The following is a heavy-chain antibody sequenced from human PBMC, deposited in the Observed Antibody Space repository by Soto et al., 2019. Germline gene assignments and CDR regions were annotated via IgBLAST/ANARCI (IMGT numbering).Heavy chain of an antibody. CDR3: ARNIDGVDY. Sequence: EVRLVESGGGLVQPGGSLRLSCAASGFTFSTYWMHWLRQVPGKGLMWVSRISTDGSITAYADSVKGRFTVSRDNAKNTLYLQMNSLRADDTAVYYCARNIDGVDYWGQGTLVTVSS. J-gene: IGHJ4*02. CDR1: GFTFSTYW. CDR2: ISTDGSIT. V-gene: IGHV3-74*01.